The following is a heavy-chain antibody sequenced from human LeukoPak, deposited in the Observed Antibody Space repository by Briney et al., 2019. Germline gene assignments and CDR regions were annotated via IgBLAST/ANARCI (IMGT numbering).Heavy chain of an antibody. Sequence: GGSLRLSCAASGFTFSDYYMSWIRQAPGKGLEWVSYISSSGSTIYYADSVKGRFTISRDNAKNLLYLQMNSLRAEDTAVYYCAREGDFWSGYFHNYYYYGMDVWGQGTTVTVSS. CDR2: ISSSGSTI. CDR1: GFTFSDYY. V-gene: IGHV3-11*01. J-gene: IGHJ6*02. D-gene: IGHD3-3*01. CDR3: AREGDFWSGYFHNYYYYGMDV.